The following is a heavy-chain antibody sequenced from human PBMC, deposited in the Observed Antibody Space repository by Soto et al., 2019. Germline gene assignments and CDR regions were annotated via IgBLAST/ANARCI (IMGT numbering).Heavy chain of an antibody. CDR1: GGSISSSSYY. CDR2: IYYSGST. CDR3: ARQGRSGAAGNWNPDY. V-gene: IGHV4-39*01. D-gene: IGHD1-20*01. J-gene: IGHJ4*02. Sequence: LSLPCTVSGGSISSSSYYWGWIRQPPGKGLEWIGSIYYSGSTYYNPSLKSRVTISVDTSKNQFSLKLSSVTAADTAVYYCARQGRSGAAGNWNPDYWGQGTLVTVSS.